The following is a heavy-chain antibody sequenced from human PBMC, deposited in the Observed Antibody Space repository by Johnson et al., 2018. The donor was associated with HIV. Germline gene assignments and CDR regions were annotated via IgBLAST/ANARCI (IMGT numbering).Heavy chain of an antibody. Sequence: VQLVESGGGLIQPGGSLRLSCAASGFTVSSNYMSWVRQAPGKGLEWVSVIYGGGSGGSTYYVDSVKGRFTISSDNSKNTLYLQMNSLGAEDTAVYYCARGVYSSSWYGAFDIWGQGTMVTVSS. CDR1: GFTVSSNY. D-gene: IGHD6-13*01. J-gene: IGHJ3*02. CDR3: ARGVYSSSWYGAFDI. CDR2: IYGGGSGGST. V-gene: IGHV3-53*01.